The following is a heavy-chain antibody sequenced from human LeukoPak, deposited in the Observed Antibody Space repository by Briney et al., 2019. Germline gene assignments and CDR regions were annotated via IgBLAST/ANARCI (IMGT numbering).Heavy chain of an antibody. V-gene: IGHV1-18*01. J-gene: IGHJ4*02. CDR2: ISSSTGNT. CDR1: GYNFNTYG. D-gene: IGHD2-2*01. CDR3: VRLPLGYCSSTSCLD. Sequence: ASVKVSCKASGYNFNTYGISWVRQAPGQGLEWMGWISSSTGNTKYAQKLQDRVTMTTDTSTSTAYLYLRHLRSDDTAVYYCVRLPLGYCSSTSCLDWGQGTLVTVSS.